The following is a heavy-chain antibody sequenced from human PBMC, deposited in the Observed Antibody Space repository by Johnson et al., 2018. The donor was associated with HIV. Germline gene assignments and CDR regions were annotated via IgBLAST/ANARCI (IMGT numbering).Heavy chain of an antibody. CDR2: IRYDGSNK. J-gene: IGHJ3*02. Sequence: VQLVESGGGVVQPGESLRLSCAASGFTFSTYGMHWVRQTPGKGLEWVAFIRYDGSNKYYADSVKGRFTISRDNSKNTLYLQMNSLRAEDTAVYYCAKDRGSGWYWDAFDIWGQGTMVTVSS. CDR1: GFTFSTYG. CDR3: AKDRGSGWYWDAFDI. V-gene: IGHV3-30*02. D-gene: IGHD6-19*01.